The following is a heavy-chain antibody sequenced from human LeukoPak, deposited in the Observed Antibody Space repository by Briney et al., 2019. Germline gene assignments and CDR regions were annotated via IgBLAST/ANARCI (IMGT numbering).Heavy chain of an antibody. Sequence: GGSLRLSCAASGFTFDDYGMSWVRQAPGKGLEWVSDINWNGGSTGYADSVKGRFTISRDNAKNSLYLQMNSLRAEDTALYYCARDQLLNYYYYMDVWGKGTTVTISS. D-gene: IGHD2-2*01. V-gene: IGHV3-20*04. CDR1: GFTFDDYG. CDR2: INWNGGST. CDR3: ARDQLLNYYYYMDV. J-gene: IGHJ6*03.